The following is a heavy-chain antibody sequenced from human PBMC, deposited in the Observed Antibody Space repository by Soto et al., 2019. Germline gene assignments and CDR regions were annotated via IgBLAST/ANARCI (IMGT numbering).Heavy chain of an antibody. J-gene: IGHJ6*02. CDR1: GGSISNADYY. CDR2: IYYSGSS. Sequence: SETLSLTCTVSGGSISNADYYWSWVRQPPGKGLEWIGYIYYSGSSFFNPSLKSRVTMSKDTSKNQFSLRLTSVTAADTAVYYCARAIVVTVGGMDVWGRGTTVTVSS. CDR3: ARAIVVTVGGMDV. V-gene: IGHV4-30-4*01. D-gene: IGHD5-12*01.